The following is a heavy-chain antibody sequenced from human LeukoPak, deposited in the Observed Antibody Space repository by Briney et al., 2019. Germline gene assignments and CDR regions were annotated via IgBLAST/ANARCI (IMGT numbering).Heavy chain of an antibody. CDR1: GYTFTSYA. CDR2: INAGNGNT. V-gene: IGHV1-3*01. CDR3: ARDSHHTFGGPIGFDP. J-gene: IGHJ5*02. Sequence: ASVKVSCKASGYTFTSYAMHWVRQAPGQRLEWMGWINAGNGNTKYSQKFQGRVTITRDTSASTAYMELSSLRSGDTAVYYCARDSHHTFGGPIGFDPWGQGTLVTVSS. D-gene: IGHD3-16*01.